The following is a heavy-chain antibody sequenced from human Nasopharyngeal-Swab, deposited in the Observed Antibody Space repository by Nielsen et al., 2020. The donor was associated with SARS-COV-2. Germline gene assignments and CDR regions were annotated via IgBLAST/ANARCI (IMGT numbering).Heavy chain of an antibody. CDR2: INAGNGNT. V-gene: IGHV1-3*01. D-gene: IGHD3-10*01. J-gene: IGHJ1*01. Sequence: ASVKVSCKASGYTFTSYAMHWVRQAPGQRLEWMGWINAGNGNTKYSQKFQGRVTIARDTSASTAYMELRRRRSEDTEGDNCSPPSPRSGGDWGQYPLLAVSS. CDR3: SPPSPRSGGD. CDR1: GYTFTSYA.